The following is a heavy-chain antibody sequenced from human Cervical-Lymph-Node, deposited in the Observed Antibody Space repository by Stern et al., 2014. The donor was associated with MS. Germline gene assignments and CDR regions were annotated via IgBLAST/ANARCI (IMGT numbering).Heavy chain of an antibody. CDR1: GYKFTNYY. V-gene: IGHV1-46*03. CDR3: ASGRLGY. Sequence: QVQLVQSGAEVKKPGASVKISCKAPGYKFTNYYIHWMRQAPGQGPEWMGMINPSGDSTTYAQKFHGRVTMTRDTSTSTVYMELSRLRSEDAAVYYCASGRLGYWGQGTQVTVSS. CDR2: INPSGDST. J-gene: IGHJ4*02.